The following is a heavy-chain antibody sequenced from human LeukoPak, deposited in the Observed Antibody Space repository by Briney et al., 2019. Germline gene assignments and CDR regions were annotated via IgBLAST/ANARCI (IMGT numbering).Heavy chain of an antibody. D-gene: IGHD4-11*01. V-gene: IGHV3-7*01. J-gene: IGHJ5*02. CDR1: GFTFGSYW. Sequence: GGSLRLSYAASGFTFGSYWMSWVRQAPGKGLEWVANIKQDGSEKYYVDSVKGRFTIPRDNAKNSLYLQMNSLRAEDTAVYYCASWDDYSPFDPWGQGTLVTVSP. CDR3: ASWDDYSPFDP. CDR2: IKQDGSEK.